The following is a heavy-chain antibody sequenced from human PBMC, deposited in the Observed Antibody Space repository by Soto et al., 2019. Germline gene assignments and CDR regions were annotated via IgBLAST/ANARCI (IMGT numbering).Heavy chain of an antibody. CDR2: TYYRSKWYN. D-gene: IGHD6-19*01. V-gene: IGHV6-1*01. J-gene: IGHJ6*02. CDR1: GDSVSSNSAA. Sequence: SQTLSLTCAISGDSVSSNSAAWNWIRQSPSRGLEWLGRTYYRSKWYNDYAVSVKSRITINPDTSKNQFSLQLNSVTPEDTAVYYCARDKEGRSGWRNDYYYGMDVWGQGXTVTVSS. CDR3: ARDKEGRSGWRNDYYYGMDV.